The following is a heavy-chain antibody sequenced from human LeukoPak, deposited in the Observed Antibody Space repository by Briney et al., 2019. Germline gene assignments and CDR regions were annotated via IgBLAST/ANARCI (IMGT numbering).Heavy chain of an antibody. Sequence: PSETLSLTCTVSGGSISSGGYYWSWIRQHPGKGLEWIGYIYYSGSTYYNPSLKSRVTISVDTSKNQFSLKLSSVTAADTAVYYCARFATYYYDSSGCQYYFDYWGQGTLVTVSS. CDR1: GGSISSGGYY. V-gene: IGHV4-31*03. CDR3: ARFATYYYDSSGCQYYFDY. D-gene: IGHD3-22*01. CDR2: IYYSGST. J-gene: IGHJ4*02.